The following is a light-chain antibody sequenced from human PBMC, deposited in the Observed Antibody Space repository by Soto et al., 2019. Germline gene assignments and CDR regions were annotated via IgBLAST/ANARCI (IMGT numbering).Light chain of an antibody. CDR3: LQAKSFPRT. CDR2: GAS. V-gene: IGKV1-12*01. Sequence: DIQMTQSPSSLSASVGDKVTITCRASQDVSIWLAWFQQKPGEAPKLLIYGASSLQSEVPSRFSGTGSGTDFTLTINSLQPEDFATYLCLQAKSFPRTVGGGTKVEVK. CDR1: QDVSIW. J-gene: IGKJ4*01.